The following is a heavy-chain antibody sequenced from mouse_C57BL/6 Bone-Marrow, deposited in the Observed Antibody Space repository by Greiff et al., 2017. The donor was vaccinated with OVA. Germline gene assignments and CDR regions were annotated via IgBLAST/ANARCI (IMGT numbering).Heavy chain of an antibody. CDR1: GFNITDYY. D-gene: IGHD2-2*01. CDR3: ALWFQYYFDD. CDR2: IDPEDGGT. J-gene: IGHJ2*01. Sequence: VQLQQSGAELVKPGASVKLSCTASGFNITDYYMPWVKQRPEQGLEWIGGIDPEDGGTKYAPNFQGKATITADTSSNTAYLQLSSLTSEDTAVYYCALWFQYYFDDWGQGTTLTVAS. V-gene: IGHV14-2*01.